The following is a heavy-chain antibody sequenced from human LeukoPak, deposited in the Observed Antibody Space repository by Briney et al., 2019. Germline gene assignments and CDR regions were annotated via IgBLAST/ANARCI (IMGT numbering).Heavy chain of an antibody. D-gene: IGHD2-2*02. J-gene: IGHJ4*02. V-gene: IGHV1-69*13. CDR2: IIPIFGTA. Sequence: SVKVSCKASGGTFSSYAISWVRQAPGQGLEWMGGIIPIFGTANYAQKFQGRVTITADESTSTAYMELSSLRSEDTAVYYCARATPRWGYCSSTSCYTAADYWGQGTLVTVSS. CDR3: ARATPRWGYCSSTSCYTAADY. CDR1: GGTFSSYA.